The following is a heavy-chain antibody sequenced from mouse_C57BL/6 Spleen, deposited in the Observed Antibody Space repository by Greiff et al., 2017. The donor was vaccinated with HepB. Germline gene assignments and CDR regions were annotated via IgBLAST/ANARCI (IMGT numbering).Heavy chain of an antibody. CDR3: SSYGSSYNYAMDY. Sequence: VHLVESGPELVKPGASVKISCKASGYAFSSSWMNWVKQRPGKGLEWIGRIYPGDGDTNYNGKFKGKATLTADKSSSTAYMQLSSLTSEDSAVYFCSSYGSSYNYAMDYWGQRTSVTVSS. V-gene: IGHV1-82*01. CDR2: IYPGDGDT. CDR1: GYAFSSSW. D-gene: IGHD1-1*01. J-gene: IGHJ4*01.